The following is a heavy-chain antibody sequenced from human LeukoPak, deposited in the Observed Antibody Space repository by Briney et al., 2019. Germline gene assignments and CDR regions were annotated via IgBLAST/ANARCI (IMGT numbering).Heavy chain of an antibody. D-gene: IGHD6-13*01. CDR2: ISSSSTI. CDR3: ARESAAGTYNWFDP. V-gene: IGHV3-48*01. J-gene: IGHJ5*02. Sequence: PGGSLRLSCAASGFTFSSYSMNWVRQAPGKGLEWVSYISSSSTIYYADSVKGRFTISRDNAKNSLYLQMNSLRAEDTAVYYCARESAAGTYNWFDPWGQGTLVTVSS. CDR1: GFTFSSYS.